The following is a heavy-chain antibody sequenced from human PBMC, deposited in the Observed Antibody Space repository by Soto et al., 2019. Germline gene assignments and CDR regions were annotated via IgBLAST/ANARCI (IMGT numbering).Heavy chain of an antibody. Sequence: QVQLVQSGAEVRKPGASVKVSCKASGYTFTTYGISWVRQAPGQGLEWMGWISGYNGHTKYAQKFQGRVTMTTDTSTSKVYMDLRSLRSDDTAVYYCAMEGEMPYYYYGLDVWGQGTTVTVSS. CDR1: GYTFTTYG. J-gene: IGHJ6*02. CDR2: ISGYNGHT. D-gene: IGHD3-16*01. V-gene: IGHV1-18*01. CDR3: AMEGEMPYYYYGLDV.